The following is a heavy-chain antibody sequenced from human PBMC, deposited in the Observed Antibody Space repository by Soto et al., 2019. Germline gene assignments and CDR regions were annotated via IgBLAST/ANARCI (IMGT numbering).Heavy chain of an antibody. J-gene: IGHJ4*02. CDR3: AKVNYSSVTVAGGIEY. D-gene: IGHD6-19*01. V-gene: IGHV3-9*01. CDR1: GFTFDDYA. Sequence: EVQLVESGGGLVQPGRSLRLSCVASGFTFDDYAMHWVRQAPGKGLEWVSGISWKGGSIGYADSVKGRFTISRDNAKNSLYLQMNSLSAEDTALYYCAKVNYSSVTVAGGIEYWGQGTLVTVSS. CDR2: ISWKGGSI.